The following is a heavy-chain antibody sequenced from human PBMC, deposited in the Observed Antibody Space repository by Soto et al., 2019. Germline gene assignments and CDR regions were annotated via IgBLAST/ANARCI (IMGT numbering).Heavy chain of an antibody. V-gene: IGHV4-31*03. J-gene: IGHJ3*02. D-gene: IGHD1-7*01. CDR3: ATGRCELHDAFDI. Sequence: QVQLQESGPGLVKPSQTLSLTCTVSGGSISTGGYYWSWIRQHPGRGLEWIGYIYHSGMTFSNPSLQSRVAISIDTSKNKFSLKLSSVTAADTAVYYCATGRCELHDAFDIWGQGTMVSVSS. CDR1: GGSISTGGYY. CDR2: IYHSGMT.